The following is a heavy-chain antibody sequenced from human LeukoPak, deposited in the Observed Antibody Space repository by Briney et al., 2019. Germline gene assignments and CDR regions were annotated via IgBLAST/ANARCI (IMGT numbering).Heavy chain of an antibody. J-gene: IGHJ4*02. CDR1: GYTFTGNH. V-gene: IGHV1-2*02. Sequence: ASVKVSCKTSGYTFTGNHVHWVRQAPGQGPEWMGWITPNSGDTNYAQKFRDRVTMTRDMSIGTAYMELSRLTSDDTAVYFCARGGVYYDYWGQGTLVTVSS. D-gene: IGHD6-25*01. CDR2: ITPNSGDT. CDR3: ARGGVYYDY.